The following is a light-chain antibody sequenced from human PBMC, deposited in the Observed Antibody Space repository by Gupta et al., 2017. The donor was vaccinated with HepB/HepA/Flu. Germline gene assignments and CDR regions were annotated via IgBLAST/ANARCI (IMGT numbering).Light chain of an antibody. Sequence: TVMTQSPATLSVSPGERATLSCRASQGVDNKLAWYQQKPGQAPRLLIYGASTRATGLPARFSGSGSGTEFTLTIRSLQSEDFALYYCQQDDKWPPSFGQGTKLEIK. CDR2: GAS. V-gene: IGKV3-15*01. CDR3: QQDDKWPPS. J-gene: IGKJ2*03. CDR1: QGVDNK.